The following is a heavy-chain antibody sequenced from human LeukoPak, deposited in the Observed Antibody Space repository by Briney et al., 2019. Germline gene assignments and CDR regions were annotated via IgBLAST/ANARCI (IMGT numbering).Heavy chain of an antibody. CDR1: GISLRSYG. D-gene: IGHD3-9*01. CDR3: ATDISTHYFGS. J-gene: IGHJ4*02. Sequence: GRSLRLSCAASGISLRSYGMHWVRQAPGKGLEWVTFIWYDASNKYYAESVKGRFIISRDNSRNTVFLQMNSLRAEDTAIYYCATDISTHYFGSWGQGTLVTVSS. V-gene: IGHV3-33*01. CDR2: IWYDASNK.